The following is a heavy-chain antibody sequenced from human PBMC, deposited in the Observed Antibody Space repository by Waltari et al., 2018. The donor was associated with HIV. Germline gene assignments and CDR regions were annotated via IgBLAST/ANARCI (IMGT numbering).Heavy chain of an antibody. CDR1: RISFFNRYG. D-gene: IGHD3-22*01. CDR2: ISYDAANV. Sequence: QVQLVESGGGVVQPGRSLRLSCAASRISFFNRYGMHWVRQAPGKGLEWVATISYDAANVYYAESVKGRFTVSRDNSKNTLYLQMYSLRGEDTAVYYCAKDRRQGYYYDKNGERPFDSWGQGTLVTVSS. CDR3: AKDRRQGYYYDKNGERPFDS. V-gene: IGHV3-30*18. J-gene: IGHJ4*02.